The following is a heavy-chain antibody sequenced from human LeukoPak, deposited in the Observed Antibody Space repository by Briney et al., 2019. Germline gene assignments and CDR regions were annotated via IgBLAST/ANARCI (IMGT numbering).Heavy chain of an antibody. Sequence: GGSLRLSCAASGFPFSNYAMSWVRQAPGEGLEWVSAITGSGGTTYYADSVKGRFTISRDKSKNMLYLQMNSLRAEDTAVYYCARYYYDSSGYYWAPPDYWGQGTLVTVSS. D-gene: IGHD3-22*01. CDR1: GFPFSNYA. CDR2: ITGSGGTT. CDR3: ARYYYDSSGYYWAPPDY. J-gene: IGHJ4*02. V-gene: IGHV3-23*01.